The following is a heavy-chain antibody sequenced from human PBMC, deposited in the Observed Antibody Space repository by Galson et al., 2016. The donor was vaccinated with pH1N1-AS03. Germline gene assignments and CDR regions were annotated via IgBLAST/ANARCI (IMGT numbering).Heavy chain of an antibody. V-gene: IGHV3-7*03. J-gene: IGHJ3*02. Sequence: PRLSCAASGFTFSGYWMTWVRQAPGKGLQWVANIKQDGSEKYYVDSVKGRFTISRDNAKKSLYLQINSLRAEDTAVYYCAKGKDFWSGYPDDPFDIWGQGTMVTVSS. CDR2: IKQDGSEK. CDR1: GFTFSGYW. D-gene: IGHD3-3*01. CDR3: AKGKDFWSGYPDDPFDI.